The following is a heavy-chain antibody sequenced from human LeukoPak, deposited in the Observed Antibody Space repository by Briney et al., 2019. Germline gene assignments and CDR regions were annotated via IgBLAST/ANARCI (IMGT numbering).Heavy chain of an antibody. Sequence: PGGSLRLSCAASGFTFSSYAMSWVRQAPGKGLEWVSAISGSGGSTYYADSVKGRFTISRDNSKDTMYLQMNSLRVEDTAVYYCAKNRGSYEIDYWGQGTLVTVSS. V-gene: IGHV3-23*01. CDR3: AKNRGSYEIDY. CDR1: GFTFSSYA. J-gene: IGHJ4*02. CDR2: ISGSGGST. D-gene: IGHD1-26*01.